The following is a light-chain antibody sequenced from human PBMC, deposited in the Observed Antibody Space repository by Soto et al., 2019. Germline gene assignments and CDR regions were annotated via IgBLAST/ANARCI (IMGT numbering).Light chain of an antibody. J-gene: IGKJ3*01. CDR1: QSVSGN. Sequence: LMTQSPATLSVSPGERATLSCRANQSVSGNLAWYQQKPGQAPRLLIYGASTRATGVPARFSGSGSGTEFTLTISSLQSEDFAVYYCQHYNNWPPLFTFGPGTKVDIK. CDR2: GAS. CDR3: QHYNNWPPLFT. V-gene: IGKV3-15*01.